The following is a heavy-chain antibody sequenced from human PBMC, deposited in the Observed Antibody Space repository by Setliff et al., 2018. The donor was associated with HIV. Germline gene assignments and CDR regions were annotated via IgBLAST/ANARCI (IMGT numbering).Heavy chain of an antibody. D-gene: IGHD3-10*01. CDR2: MNPNSGVS. J-gene: IGHJ6*03. V-gene: IGHV1-8*01. CDR3: ARGKGVGGVIITGGLDV. Sequence: GASVKVSCKASGHTFTNVDIHWLRRATGQGLEWMGWMNPNSGVSGYGQKFQGRVTMTRDTSISTAYMELSSLTSEDTAVYYCARGKGVGGVIITGGLDVWGKGTTVTVS. CDR1: GHTFTNVD.